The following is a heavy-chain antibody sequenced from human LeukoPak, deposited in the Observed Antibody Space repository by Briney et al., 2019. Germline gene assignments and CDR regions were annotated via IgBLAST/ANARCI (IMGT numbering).Heavy chain of an antibody. D-gene: IGHD6-6*01. CDR2: ISHTGTT. CDR1: GGSITISDYY. J-gene: IGHJ4*02. Sequence: PSETLSLTCTVSGGSITISDYYWGWIRLPPGKGLEWIGTISHTGTTYYNPSLQSRVTISVDKSKNQFSLKLSSVTAADTAVYYCATREHHVLRTPGDYWDQGTLVTVSS. V-gene: IGHV4-39*01. CDR3: ATREHHVLRTPGDY.